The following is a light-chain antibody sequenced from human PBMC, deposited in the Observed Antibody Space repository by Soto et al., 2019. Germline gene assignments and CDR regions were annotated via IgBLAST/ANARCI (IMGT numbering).Light chain of an antibody. CDR1: SSNIGAGYD. Sequence: QSVVTQPPSVSGAPGQRVTISCTGSSSNIGAGYDVHWYQQLPGKAPKLLIYGNNNRPSGVPDRFSGSKSGTSASLAITGLRADDEADYYCQSYGSSPSANFVFGTGTKLTVL. CDR3: QSYGSSPSANFV. J-gene: IGLJ1*01. V-gene: IGLV1-40*01. CDR2: GNN.